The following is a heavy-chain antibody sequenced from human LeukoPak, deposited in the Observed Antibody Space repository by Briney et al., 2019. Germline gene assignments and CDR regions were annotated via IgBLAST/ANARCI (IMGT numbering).Heavy chain of an antibody. CDR1: GFTFSSYA. Sequence: GGSLRLSCAASGFTFSSYAMSWVRQAPGKGLEWVSATSGSGGSTYYADSVKGRFTISRDNSKNTLYLQMNSLRAEDTAVYYCAKAHYCSSTSCYLSGEDDYWGQGTLVTVSS. D-gene: IGHD2-2*01. CDR3: AKAHYCSSTSCYLSGEDDY. CDR2: TSGSGGST. J-gene: IGHJ4*02. V-gene: IGHV3-23*01.